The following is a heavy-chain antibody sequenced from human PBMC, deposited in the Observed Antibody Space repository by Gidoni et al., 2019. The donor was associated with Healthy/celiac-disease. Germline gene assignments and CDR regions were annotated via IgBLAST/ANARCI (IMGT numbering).Heavy chain of an antibody. Sequence: QVQLVESGGGVVQPGRSLRLSCAASGFTFSSYAMHWVRQAPGKGLEWVAVISYDGSNKYYADSVKGRFTISRDNSKNTLYLQMNSLRAEDTAVYYCAGDTLRFLEWLFFYWGQGTLVTVSS. V-gene: IGHV3-30-3*01. D-gene: IGHD3-3*01. CDR1: GFTFSSYA. J-gene: IGHJ4*02. CDR2: ISYDGSNK. CDR3: AGDTLRFLEWLFFY.